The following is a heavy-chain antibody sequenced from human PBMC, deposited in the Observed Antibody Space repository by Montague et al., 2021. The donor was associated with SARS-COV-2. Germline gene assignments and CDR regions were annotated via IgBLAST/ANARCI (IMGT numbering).Heavy chain of an antibody. J-gene: IGHJ6*02. CDR1: GFTFRSHW. CDR3: ARGVGNTIFGDLSLEGDYYYSMDV. V-gene: IGHV3-74*01. Sequence: SLRLSCAASGFTFRSHWMHWVRQAPEKGLVWVSRIDNDGSSTNYVDPVKGRFTISRDNAKNTLDLQMHSLRVEDTAVYFCARGVGNTIFGDLSLEGDYYYSMDVWGQGTAVTVSS. CDR2: IDNDGSST. D-gene: IGHD3-3*01.